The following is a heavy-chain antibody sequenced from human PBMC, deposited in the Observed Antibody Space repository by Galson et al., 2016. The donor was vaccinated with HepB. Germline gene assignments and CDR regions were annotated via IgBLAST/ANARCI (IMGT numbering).Heavy chain of an antibody. Sequence: LTCTVSGGSIRSTTYYWGWIRQPPGKGLEWIGNIYYSGYTKHNPSLKSRVTISVDTSKSQFSLNLSSVTPADTAVYYCARLPYGSNWSPLYYFDYWGQGSLVTVSS. CDR2: IYYSGYT. D-gene: IGHD6-13*01. CDR1: GGSIRSTTYY. V-gene: IGHV4-39*01. CDR3: ARLPYGSNWSPLYYFDY. J-gene: IGHJ4*02.